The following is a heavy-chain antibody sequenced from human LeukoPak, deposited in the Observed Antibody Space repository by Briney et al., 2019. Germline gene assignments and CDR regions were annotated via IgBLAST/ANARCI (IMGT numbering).Heavy chain of an antibody. Sequence: PSETLSLTCAVSGYSISSGYYWGWIRQPPGKGLEWIGSIYHSGSTYYNPSLKSRVTISVDTSKNQFSLKLSSVTAADSAVYYCARDAAAGTGFDYWGQGTLVTVSS. D-gene: IGHD6-13*01. J-gene: IGHJ4*02. CDR3: ARDAAAGTGFDY. V-gene: IGHV4-38-2*02. CDR1: GYSISSGYY. CDR2: IYHSGST.